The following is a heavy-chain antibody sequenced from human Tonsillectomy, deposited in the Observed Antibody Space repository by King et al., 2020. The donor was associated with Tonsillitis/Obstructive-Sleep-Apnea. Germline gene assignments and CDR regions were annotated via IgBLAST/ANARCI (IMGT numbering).Heavy chain of an antibody. D-gene: IGHD3-10*01. CDR1: GYSFSTYW. CDR2: IYPGDSDT. Sequence: QLVQSGAEVKKPGESLKISCKGSGYSFSTYWIGWVRQMPGKGLEWMGIIYPGDSDTRYSPSFQGQVTISADKSINTAYLQWSSLKASDTAIYYCARPKTMIRGVIPYFDHRGQGTLVTVSS. CDR3: ARPKTMIRGVIPYFDH. J-gene: IGHJ4*02. V-gene: IGHV5-51*01.